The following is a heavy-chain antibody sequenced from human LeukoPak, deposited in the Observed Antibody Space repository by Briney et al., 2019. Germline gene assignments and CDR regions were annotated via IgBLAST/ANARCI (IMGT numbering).Heavy chain of an antibody. CDR1: GGSISSSSYY. V-gene: IGHV4-39*07. J-gene: IGHJ4*02. CDR2: IYYSGST. Sequence: PSETLSLTCTVSGGSISSSSYYWGWIRQPPGKGLEWIGSIYYSGSTYYNPSLKSRVTISVDTSKNQFSLKLSSVTAADTAVYYCARAGYSYGYPFDYWGQGTLVTVSS. D-gene: IGHD5-18*01. CDR3: ARAGYSYGYPFDY.